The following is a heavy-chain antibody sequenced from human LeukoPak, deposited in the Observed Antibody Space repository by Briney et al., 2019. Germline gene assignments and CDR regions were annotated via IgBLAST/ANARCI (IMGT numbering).Heavy chain of an antibody. CDR1: GGSISSGDYY. V-gene: IGHV4-30-4*01. CDR3: ARDRIQLWLRYYCYYGMDV. Sequence: SETLSLTCTVSGGSISSGDYYWSWIRQPPGKGLEWIGYIYYSGSTYYNPSLKSRVTISVDTSKNQFSLKLSSVTAADTAVYYCARDRIQLWLRYYCYYGMDVWGQGTTVTVSS. CDR2: IYYSGST. J-gene: IGHJ6*02. D-gene: IGHD5-18*01.